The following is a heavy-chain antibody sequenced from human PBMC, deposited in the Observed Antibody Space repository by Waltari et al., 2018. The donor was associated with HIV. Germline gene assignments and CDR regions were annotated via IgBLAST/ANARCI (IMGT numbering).Heavy chain of an antibody. Sequence: QLHLQESGPGLVKHSETLSLTCTVSGDSITSANYYWGWVRQSPGKGLEWIGSINYSGKTYSKPSHKSGVTTCVDTSQNQFYLKVTSVTAADTAVYFCARHSGYYDTRVYFVGAGHVFDIWGRGTMVTVSS. CDR1: GDSITSANYY. CDR3: ARHSGYYDTRVYFVGAGHVFDI. CDR2: INYSGKT. D-gene: IGHD3-22*01. J-gene: IGHJ3*02. V-gene: IGHV4-39*01.